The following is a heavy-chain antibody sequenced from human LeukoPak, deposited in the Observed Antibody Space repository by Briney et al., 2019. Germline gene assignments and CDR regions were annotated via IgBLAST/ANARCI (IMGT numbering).Heavy chain of an antibody. CDR3: VKDTSGASQYFQY. V-gene: IGHV3-9*03. D-gene: IGHD2-15*01. CDR2: ISWNSANI. CDR1: GFTFDNYA. J-gene: IGHJ1*01. Sequence: KAGKSLRLSCAAFGFTFDNYAMHWVRQAPGKGLEWFSSISWNSANIAYADSVKGRFTISRDNAKNSLYLQMNSLRPEDMALYYCVKDTSGASQYFQYWGDGTVVTVSS.